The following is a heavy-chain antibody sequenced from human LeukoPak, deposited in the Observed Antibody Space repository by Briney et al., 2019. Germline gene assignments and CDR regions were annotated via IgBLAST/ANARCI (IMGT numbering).Heavy chain of an antibody. D-gene: IGHD3-10*01. CDR2: IKQDGSEK. J-gene: IGHJ4*02. V-gene: IGHV3-7*01. CDR1: GFTFSSYW. Sequence: PGWSLRLSCAASGFTFSSYWMTWVRQAPGKRLEWVANIKQDGSEKYYVDSVKGRFIISRDNAENSLYLQLNSLRAEDTAVYYCARDRVIITDWGQGTLVTVSS. CDR3: ARDRVIITD.